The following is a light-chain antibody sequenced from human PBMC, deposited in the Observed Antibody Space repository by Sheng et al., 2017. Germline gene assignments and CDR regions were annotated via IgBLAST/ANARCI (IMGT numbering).Light chain of an antibody. V-gene: IGKV2-28*01. Sequence: DIVMTQSPLSLPVTPGEPASISCRSSQSLLHSNGYNYLDWYLQKPGQSPQLLIYLGSNRASGVPXRFSGSGSGTDFTLKIXRVEAEDVGVYYCMQALQTPWTFGQGTKVEI. CDR3: MQALQTPWT. CDR1: QSLLHSNGYNY. CDR2: LGS. J-gene: IGKJ1*01.